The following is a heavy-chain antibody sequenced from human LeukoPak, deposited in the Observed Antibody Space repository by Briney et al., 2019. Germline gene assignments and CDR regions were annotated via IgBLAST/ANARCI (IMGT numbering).Heavy chain of an antibody. J-gene: IGHJ4*02. Sequence: GGSLRLSCAASGFTFSNNYMTWVRQAPGKGPEWVSVIYSGGSTYYAGSVKGRFTISRDNSKNTLYLQMNSLRAEDTAVYYCATRVSTSRSFDYWGQGTLVTVSS. V-gene: IGHV3-53*01. CDR2: IYSGGST. CDR3: ATRVSTSRSFDY. CDR1: GFTFSNNY.